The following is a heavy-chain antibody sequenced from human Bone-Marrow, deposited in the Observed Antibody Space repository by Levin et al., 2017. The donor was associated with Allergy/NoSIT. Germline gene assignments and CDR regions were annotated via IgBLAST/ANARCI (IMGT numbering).Heavy chain of an antibody. CDR2: IRSKANSYAT. CDR1: GFTFSGSA. D-gene: IGHD3-3*01. CDR3: TRPGGGFYYDFWSGSSACDY. J-gene: IGHJ4*02. Sequence: PGGSLRLSCAASGFTFSGSAMHWVRQASGKGLEWVGRIRSKANSYATAYAESVKGRFTISRDDSKNTAYLQMNSLKTEDTAVYYCTRPGGGFYYDFWSGSSACDYWGQGTLVTVSS. V-gene: IGHV3-73*01.